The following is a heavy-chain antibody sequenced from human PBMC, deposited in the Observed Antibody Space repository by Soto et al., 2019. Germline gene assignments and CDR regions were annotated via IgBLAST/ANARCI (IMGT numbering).Heavy chain of an antibody. J-gene: IGHJ5*02. CDR1: GFIFSSYW. CDR2: SNSDGSST. V-gene: IGHV3-74*01. D-gene: IGHD1-1*01. CDR3: ARDLGWNDGVSWFDP. Sequence: GGSLRLSCAASGFIFSSYWMHWVRQAPGKGLVWVSRSNSDGSSTSYADPVKGRFTISRDNAKNALYLQMNSLRVEDTAVYYCARDLGWNDGVSWFDPWGQGTLVP.